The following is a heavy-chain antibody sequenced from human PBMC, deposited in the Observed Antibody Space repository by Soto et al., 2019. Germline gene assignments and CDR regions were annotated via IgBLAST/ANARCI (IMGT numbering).Heavy chain of an antibody. CDR1: GGSISSGGYY. Sequence: SETLSLTCTVSGGSISSGGYYWSWIRQHPGKGLEWIGYIYYSGSTYYNPSLKSRVTISVDTSKNQFSLKLSSVTAADTAVYYCASYVDVVDRGWFDPWGQGTLVTVSS. CDR3: ASYVDVVDRGWFDP. J-gene: IGHJ5*02. V-gene: IGHV4-31*03. CDR2: IYYSGST. D-gene: IGHD2-2*01.